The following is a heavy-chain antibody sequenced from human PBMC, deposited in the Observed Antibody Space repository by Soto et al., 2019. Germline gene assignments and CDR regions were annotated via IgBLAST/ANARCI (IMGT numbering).Heavy chain of an antibody. D-gene: IGHD6-13*01. V-gene: IGHV4-39*01. CDR1: GGSISSGSYF. J-gene: IGHJ5*02. Sequence: PSETLSLTCTVSGGSISSGSYFWGWIRQPPGKGLEWIGRIYHSGSTSYNPSLRSRVTMSVDTSKNQFSLKLSSVTAADTAVYYCARGAGYSRISSWFDPWGQGTLVTVSS. CDR2: IYHSGST. CDR3: ARGAGYSRISSWFDP.